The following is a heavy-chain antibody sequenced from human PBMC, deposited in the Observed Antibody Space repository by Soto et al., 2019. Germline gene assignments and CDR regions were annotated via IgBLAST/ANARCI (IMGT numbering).Heavy chain of an antibody. Sequence: GAEVKKPGESLKISCKGSGYSFTSYWIAWVRQMPGKGLEWMGSIYPGDSDTKYSPSFQGQVTISVDKSISTAYLQWSSLKASATGMYYCARPGGAHQQNACDPWGQGTLVTVSS. CDR1: GYSFTSYW. D-gene: IGHD3-16*01. CDR3: ARPGGAHQQNACDP. CDR2: IYPGDSDT. V-gene: IGHV5-51*01. J-gene: IGHJ5*02.